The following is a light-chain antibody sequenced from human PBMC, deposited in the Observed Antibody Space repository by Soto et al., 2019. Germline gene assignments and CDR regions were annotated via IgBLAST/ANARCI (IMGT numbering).Light chain of an antibody. CDR2: GAS. J-gene: IGKJ5*01. CDR3: QQSYSTPS. Sequence: EIVLTQSPGTLSLSPGERATLSCRASQSVTSRYLAWYQQKPGQAPRLLIFGASIRDTGVTDRFSGSGSGTDFTLTISSLQPEDFATYYCQQSYSTPSFGQGTRLEI. V-gene: IGKV3-20*01. CDR1: QSVTSRY.